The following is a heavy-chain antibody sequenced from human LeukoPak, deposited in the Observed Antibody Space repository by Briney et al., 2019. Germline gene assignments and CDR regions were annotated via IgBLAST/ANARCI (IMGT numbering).Heavy chain of an antibody. Sequence: PGRSLRLSCAASGFTFDDYAMHWVRQAPGKGLEWVSGISWNSGSIGYADSVKGRFTISRDNAKNSLYLQMNSLRAEDTALYYCARRRVDIVLPSAGAFDIWGQGTMVTVSS. V-gene: IGHV3-9*01. CDR1: GFTFDDYA. D-gene: IGHD2-8*01. CDR3: ARRRVDIVLPSAGAFDI. CDR2: ISWNSGSI. J-gene: IGHJ3*02.